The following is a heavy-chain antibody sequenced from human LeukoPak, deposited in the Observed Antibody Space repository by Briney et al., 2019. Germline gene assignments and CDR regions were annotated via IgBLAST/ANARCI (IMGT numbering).Heavy chain of an antibody. J-gene: IGHJ4*02. CDR3: AKDVSDYGGNSGLDY. CDR1: GVTFSSYA. Sequence: PGGSLRLSCAASGVTFSSYAMSWVRQAPGKGLDWVSAISGSGGSTYSADSVKGRFTISRDNSKNTLYLQMNSLRAEDTAVYYCAKDVSDYGGNSGLDYWGQGTLVTVSS. V-gene: IGHV3-23*01. D-gene: IGHD4-23*01. CDR2: ISGSGGST.